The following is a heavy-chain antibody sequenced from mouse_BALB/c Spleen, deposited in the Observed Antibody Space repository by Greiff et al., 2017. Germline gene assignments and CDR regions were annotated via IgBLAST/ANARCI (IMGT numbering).Heavy chain of an antibody. D-gene: IGHD2-1*01. CDR2: INPGSGGT. V-gene: IGHV1-54*01. CDR3: AREWGNYVFAY. Sequence: VQLQQSGAELVRPGTSVKVSCKASGYAFTNYLIEWVKQRPGQGLEWIGVINPGSGGTNYNEKFKGKATLTADKSSSTAYMQLSSLTSDDSAVYICAREWGNYVFAYWGQGTLVTVSA. CDR1: GYAFTNYL. J-gene: IGHJ3*01.